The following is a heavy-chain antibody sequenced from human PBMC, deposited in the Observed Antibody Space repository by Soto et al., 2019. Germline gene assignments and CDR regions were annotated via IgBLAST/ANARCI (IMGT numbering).Heavy chain of an antibody. CDR3: AKDVHYDIVTGIEYFHH. CDR2: ISGTGRVT. CDR1: EFTFSSYA. V-gene: IGHV3-23*01. Sequence: EVQLLESGGGLVQPGGSVKLSCAASEFTFSSYAMSWVRQAPGKGLEWVSGISGTGRVTNYAESVKGRFTISRDNPKSTLFLQMNSLRPEDTAVYYCAKDVHYDIVTGIEYFHHWGQGTLVTVSS. J-gene: IGHJ1*01. D-gene: IGHD3-9*01.